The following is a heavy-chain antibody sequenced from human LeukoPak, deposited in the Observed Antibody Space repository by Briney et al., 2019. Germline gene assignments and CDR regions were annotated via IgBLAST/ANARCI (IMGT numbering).Heavy chain of an antibody. CDR1: GYTFTNYY. CDR3: ARAVQDWFDP. J-gene: IGHJ5*02. Sequence: ASVKVSCKASGYTFTNYYIHWVRQAPGQGLEWMGIINPSGGSTSYAQKFQGRVSMTRDTSTSTVYMELSSLRSEDTAVLYCARAVQDWFDPWGQGTLVTVSS. V-gene: IGHV1-46*01. D-gene: IGHD3-10*01. CDR2: INPSGGST.